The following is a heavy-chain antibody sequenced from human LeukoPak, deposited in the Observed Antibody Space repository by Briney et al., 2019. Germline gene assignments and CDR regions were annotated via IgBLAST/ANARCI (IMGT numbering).Heavy chain of an antibody. V-gene: IGHV3-23*01. J-gene: IGHJ4*02. CDR1: GFTFSSYA. Sequence: GSLRLSCVASGFTFSSYAMSWVRQAPGEGLEWVSAISGSGASTYYADSVKGRFTISRDNSKNTLYLQMNSLRAEDTAVYYCARDHSGSYYEVDYWGQGTLVTVSS. CDR3: ARDHSGSYYEVDY. CDR2: ISGSGAST. D-gene: IGHD1-26*01.